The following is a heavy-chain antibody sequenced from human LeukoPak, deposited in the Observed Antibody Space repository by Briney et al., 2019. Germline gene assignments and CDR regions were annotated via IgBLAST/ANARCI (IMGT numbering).Heavy chain of an antibody. Sequence: PGGSLRLSCAASGFSFSTYTLNWVRQAPGKGLEWVSSITGSSDIYYADSVRGRFTISRDNAKNSLYLQMNSLRAEDTAVYYCAREAYDSSAYYFDYWGQGALVTVSS. CDR3: AREAYDSSAYYFDY. D-gene: IGHD3-22*01. CDR1: GFSFSTYT. V-gene: IGHV3-21*01. J-gene: IGHJ4*02. CDR2: ITGSSDI.